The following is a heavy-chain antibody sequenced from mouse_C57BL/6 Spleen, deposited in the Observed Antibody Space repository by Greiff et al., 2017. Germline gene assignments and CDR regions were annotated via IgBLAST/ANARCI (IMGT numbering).Heavy chain of an antibody. V-gene: IGHV1-64*01. Sequence: QVQLQQPGAELVKPGASVKLSCKASGYTFTSYWMHWVKQRPGQGLEWIGMIHPNSGSTNYNEKFKSKATLTVDKSSSTAYMQLSSLTSEDSAVYYCARDYYGSSYNAMDYWGQGTSGTVSS. D-gene: IGHD1-1*01. CDR3: ARDYYGSSYNAMDY. CDR1: GYTFTSYW. CDR2: IHPNSGST. J-gene: IGHJ4*01.